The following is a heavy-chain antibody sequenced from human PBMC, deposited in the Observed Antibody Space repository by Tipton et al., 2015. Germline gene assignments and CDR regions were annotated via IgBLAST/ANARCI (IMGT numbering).Heavy chain of an antibody. V-gene: IGHV1-3*04. CDR1: GYTFTNYA. Sequence: QVVQSGAEVKKPGASVKVSCKASGYTFTNYAMHWVRQAPGQRLEWMGRIYTANGNTEYSQKFQGRVTITRDTSASTTYMELSSLRSEDTALYYCARAYSSSWYYFDYWGQGTLVTVSS. CDR2: IYTANGNT. CDR3: ARAYSSSWYYFDY. J-gene: IGHJ4*02. D-gene: IGHD6-13*01.